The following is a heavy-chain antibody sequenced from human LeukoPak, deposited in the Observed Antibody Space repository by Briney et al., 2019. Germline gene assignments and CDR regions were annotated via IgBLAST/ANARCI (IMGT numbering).Heavy chain of an antibody. J-gene: IGHJ4*02. CDR2: IHSTGNT. CDR3: ARFSSGCSTASCYLDY. D-gene: IGHD2-2*01. CDR1: GGSLTDHY. Sequence: PSETLSLTCTVSGGSLTDHYWSWIRQPPGKGLELTGHIHSTGNTFYKPSLKSRITISLDTSRNQFSLRLSSVTAADTAVYYCARFSSGCSTASCYLDYWGQGTLVTVSS. V-gene: IGHV4-59*11.